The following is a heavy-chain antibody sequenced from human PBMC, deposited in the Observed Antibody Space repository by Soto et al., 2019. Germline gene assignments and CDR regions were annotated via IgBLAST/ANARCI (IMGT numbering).Heavy chain of an antibody. V-gene: IGHV3-73*01. CDR3: TSRRGIAVAGTSDFDY. J-gene: IGHJ4*02. CDR2: IRSKANSYAT. CDR1: GFTFSGSA. D-gene: IGHD6-19*01. Sequence: GGSLRLSCAASGFTFSGSAMHWVRQASGKGLEWVGRIRSKANSYATAYAASVKGRFTISRDDSKNTAYLQMNSLKTEDTAVYYCTSRRGIAVAGTSDFDYWGQGTLVTVSS.